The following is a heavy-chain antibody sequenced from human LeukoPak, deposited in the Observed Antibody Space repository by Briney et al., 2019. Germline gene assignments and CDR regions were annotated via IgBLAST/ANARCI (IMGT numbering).Heavy chain of an antibody. CDR1: GFTFSRYW. J-gene: IGHJ4*02. CDR2: IDGSGDTI. V-gene: IGHV3-48*02. CDR3: SRRFDC. Sequence: GGSLRLSCAASGFTFSRYWMHWVRQAPGKGLVWVSYIDGSGDTIYYADSVKGRFTISRDNAKNSLDLQMNSLRDEDTAVYYCSRRFDCWGQGTLVTVSS.